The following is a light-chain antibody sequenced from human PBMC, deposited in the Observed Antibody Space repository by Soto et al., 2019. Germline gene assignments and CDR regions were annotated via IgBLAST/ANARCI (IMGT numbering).Light chain of an antibody. CDR2: EVT. CDR1: SSDVGAYNY. V-gene: IGLV2-14*01. Sequence: QSALTQPASVSGSPGQSITISCTGTSSDVGAYNYVSWYQQYPGKVPKLMIYEVTNRPSGISNRFSGSKTGNTASLTISGLQAADEADYYCSSYTTSSTQVFGGGTKLTVL. CDR3: SSYTTSSTQV. J-gene: IGLJ3*02.